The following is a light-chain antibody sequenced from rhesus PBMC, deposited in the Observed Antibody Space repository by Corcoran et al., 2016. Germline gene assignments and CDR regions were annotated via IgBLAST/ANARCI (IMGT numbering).Light chain of an antibody. CDR1: QSISSW. J-gene: IGKJ2*01. CDR3: QQYSSSPS. CDR2: KAS. V-gene: IGKV1-22*01. Sequence: DIQMTQSPSSLSASVGDTVTITCRASQSISSWLAWYQQKPGKAPKLLIYKASTLQSGVPSRVSGSGSGTEFTLTISSLQSEDFATYYCQQYSSSPSFGQGTKVEIK.